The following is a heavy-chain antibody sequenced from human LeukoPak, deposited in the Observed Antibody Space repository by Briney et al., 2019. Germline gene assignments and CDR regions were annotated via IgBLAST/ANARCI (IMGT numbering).Heavy chain of an antibody. Sequence: GGSLRLSCAASGFTFSSYGMHWVRQAPGKGLEWVAAMSYDGSNKYYADSVKGRLTLSGDNSKNTLYLQMNSLRAEDTALYFCAKEGRSGYYYFDYWGQGTLVTVSS. V-gene: IGHV3-30*18. CDR1: GFTFSSYG. J-gene: IGHJ4*02. D-gene: IGHD3-3*01. CDR3: AKEGRSGYYYFDY. CDR2: MSYDGSNK.